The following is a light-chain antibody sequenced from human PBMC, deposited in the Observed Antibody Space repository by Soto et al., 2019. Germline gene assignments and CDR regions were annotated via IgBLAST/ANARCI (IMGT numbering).Light chain of an antibody. CDR3: QQYNGWPLT. Sequence: IVMTQSPATLSVSPGERTTLSCRASQSVSSNLAWYQQKPGQAPRLIIYGASTRATGIPARFSGSGSGTEFTLTISSLQSEDFAIYYCQQYNGWPLTFGQGTKLEIK. J-gene: IGKJ2*01. V-gene: IGKV3-15*01. CDR1: QSVSSN. CDR2: GAS.